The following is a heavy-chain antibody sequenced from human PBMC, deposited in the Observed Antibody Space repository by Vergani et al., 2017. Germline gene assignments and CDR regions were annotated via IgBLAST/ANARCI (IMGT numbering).Heavy chain of an antibody. V-gene: IGHV4-39*01. J-gene: IGHJ5*02. CDR1: GASIRSSNNY. D-gene: IGHD6-19*01. Sequence: QLQLQESAPGLVKPPATRSLTSSVSGASIRSSNNYWGWIRQPPGKGREWIASIYYSGSTSYNSSLKSRVTITVDTSKTQFSLKLSSVTAADSAVYFCARHTTVEWLVKLGWIDPWGKGILVTVSS. CDR3: ARHTTVEWLVKLGWIDP. CDR2: IYYSGST.